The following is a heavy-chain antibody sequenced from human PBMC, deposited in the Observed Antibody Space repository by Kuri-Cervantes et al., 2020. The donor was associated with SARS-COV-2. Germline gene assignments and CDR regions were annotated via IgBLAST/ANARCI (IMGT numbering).Heavy chain of an antibody. D-gene: IGHD1-26*01. J-gene: IGHJ1*01. CDR1: GFTFSSYG. CDR3: AKEMGATKYFQH. Sequence: GGFLRLSSAASGFTFSSYGMHWVRQAPGKGLEWVAVISYDGSNKYYADSVKGRYTISRDNSKNTLYLQMNSLRAEDTAVYYCAKEMGATKYFQHWGQGTLVTVSS. V-gene: IGHV3-30*18. CDR2: ISYDGSNK.